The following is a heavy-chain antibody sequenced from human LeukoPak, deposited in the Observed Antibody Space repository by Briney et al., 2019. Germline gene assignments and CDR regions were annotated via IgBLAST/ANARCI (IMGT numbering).Heavy chain of an antibody. CDR2: IKQDGSEK. Sequence: GGSLRLSCAASGFTFSSYWMSWVRQAPGKGLEWVANIKQDGSEKYYVDSVKGRFTISRDNAKNSLYLQMNGLRAEDTAVYYCARDFAPSAGGYDPWGQGTLVTVSS. CDR3: ARDFAPSAGGYDP. J-gene: IGHJ5*02. V-gene: IGHV3-7*01. D-gene: IGHD5-12*01. CDR1: GFTFSSYW.